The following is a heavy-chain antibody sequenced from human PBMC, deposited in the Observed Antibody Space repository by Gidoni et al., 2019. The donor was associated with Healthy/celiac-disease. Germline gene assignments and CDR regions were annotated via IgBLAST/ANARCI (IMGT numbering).Heavy chain of an antibody. CDR2: IYYSGST. V-gene: IGHV4-31*03. D-gene: IGHD2-15*01. CDR3: AREGGSGDCSGGSCYSSYYYYGMDV. CDR1: GGSISSGGYY. Sequence: QVQLQESGPGLVKPSQTLSLTCTVSGGSISSGGYYWSWIRQHPGKGLEWIGYIYYSGSTYYNPSLKSRVTISVDTSKNQFSLKLSSVTAADTAVYYCAREGGSGDCSGGSCYSSYYYYGMDVWGQGTTVTVSS. J-gene: IGHJ6*02.